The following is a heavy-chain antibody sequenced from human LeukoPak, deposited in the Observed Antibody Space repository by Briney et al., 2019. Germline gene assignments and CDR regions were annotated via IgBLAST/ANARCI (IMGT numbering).Heavy chain of an antibody. J-gene: IGHJ4*02. V-gene: IGHV3-23*01. D-gene: IGHD6-6*01. CDR3: ATSIAARRRPFDY. Sequence: SGGSLRLSFAASGLTFSDYYMSWIPQATGKGLEWVSAISGSGGSTYYADSVKGRVTISSDNSKNTLYLQMNSLRAEDTAVYYCATSIAARRRPFDYWGQGALVTVSS. CDR1: GLTFSDYY. CDR2: ISGSGGST.